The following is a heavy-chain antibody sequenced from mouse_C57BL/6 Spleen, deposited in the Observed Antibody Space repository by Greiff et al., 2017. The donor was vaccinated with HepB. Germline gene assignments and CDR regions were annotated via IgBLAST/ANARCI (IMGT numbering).Heavy chain of an antibody. Sequence: EVKVVESGPELVKPGASVKMSCKASGYTFTDYNMHWVKQSHGKSLEWIGYINPNNGGTSYNQKFKGKATLTVNKSSSTAYMELRSLTSEDSAVYYCARGGLYYYGSYYFDYWGQGTTLTVSS. CDR1: GYTFTDYN. V-gene: IGHV1-22*01. CDR2: INPNNGGT. J-gene: IGHJ2*01. D-gene: IGHD1-1*01. CDR3: ARGGLYYYGSYYFDY.